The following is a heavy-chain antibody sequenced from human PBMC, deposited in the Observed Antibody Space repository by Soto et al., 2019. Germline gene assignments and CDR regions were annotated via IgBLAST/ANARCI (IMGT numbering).Heavy chain of an antibody. D-gene: IGHD3-16*01. J-gene: IGHJ4*01. Sequence: SETLSLTCAVYGGSFSGYYWSWIRQPPGKGLEWIGEINYSGSTNYNPSLTSRVTMSVDTSKNQFSLELSSVTAADTAVYFCARFSGGFPTPLAYWGHGILVTVSS. CDR2: INYSGST. CDR1: GGSFSGYY. CDR3: ARFSGGFPTPLAY. V-gene: IGHV4-34*01.